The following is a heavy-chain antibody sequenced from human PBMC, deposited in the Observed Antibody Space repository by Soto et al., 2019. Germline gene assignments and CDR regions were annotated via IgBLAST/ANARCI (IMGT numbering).Heavy chain of an antibody. J-gene: IGHJ4*02. Sequence: ASVKVSCKVSGYTLTELSMHWVRQAPGKGLEWMGGFGPEDGETIYAQKFQGRVTMTEDTSTDTAYMELSSLRSEDTAVYYCATLVVVAATYAKYFDYWGQGTLVTVSS. D-gene: IGHD2-15*01. CDR1: GYTLTELS. CDR3: ATLVVVAATYAKYFDY. V-gene: IGHV1-24*01. CDR2: FGPEDGET.